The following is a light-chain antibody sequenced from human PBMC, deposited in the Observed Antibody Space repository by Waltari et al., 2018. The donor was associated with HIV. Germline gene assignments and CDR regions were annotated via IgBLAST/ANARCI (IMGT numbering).Light chain of an antibody. CDR3: QTWGTGIQV. V-gene: IGLV4-69*02. CDR1: RGHTNYA. J-gene: IGLJ3*02. Sequence: QLVLTQSPSASASLGASVTLTCTLSRGHTNYAIAWHQQQPEKGPRYLMNLKSDGSHSKGDGIPDRFSGSSSGAERYLTISSLQSEDEADYYCQTWGTGIQVFGGGTKLTVL. CDR2: LKSDGSH.